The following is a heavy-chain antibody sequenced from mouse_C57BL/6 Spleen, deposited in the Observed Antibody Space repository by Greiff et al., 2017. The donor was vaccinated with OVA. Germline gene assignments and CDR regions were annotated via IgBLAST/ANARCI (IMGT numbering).Heavy chain of an antibody. Sequence: EVHLVESGGGLVKPGGSLKLSCAASGFTFSSYAMSWVRQTPEKRLEWVATISDGGSYTYYPDNVKGRFTISRDNAKNNLYLQMSHLKSEDTAMYYCARGITTVVAPYYAMDYWGQGTSVTVSS. J-gene: IGHJ4*01. D-gene: IGHD1-1*01. CDR3: ARGITTVVAPYYAMDY. CDR2: ISDGGSYT. V-gene: IGHV5-4*01. CDR1: GFTFSSYA.